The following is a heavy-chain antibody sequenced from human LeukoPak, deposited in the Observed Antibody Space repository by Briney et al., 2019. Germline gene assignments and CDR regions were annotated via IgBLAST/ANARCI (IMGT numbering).Heavy chain of an antibody. D-gene: IGHD3-22*01. CDR2: IYYSGST. CDR1: GGSISSYY. J-gene: IGHJ4*02. Sequence: PSETLSLTCTVSGGSISSYYWSWIRQPPGKGLEWIGYIYYSGSTNYNPSLKSRVTISVDTSKNQFSLKLSSVTAADTAVYYCAREGGYYDSSGYSYLGGFDYRGQGTLVTVSS. CDR3: AREGGYYDSSGYSYLGGFDY. V-gene: IGHV4-59*01.